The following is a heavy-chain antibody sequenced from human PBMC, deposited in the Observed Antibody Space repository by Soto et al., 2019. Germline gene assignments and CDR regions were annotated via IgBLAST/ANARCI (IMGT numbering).Heavy chain of an antibody. J-gene: IGHJ4*02. CDR3: ARDKITGLFDY. CDR2: INHSGST. V-gene: IGHV4-34*01. Sequence: QVQLQQWGAGLLKPSETLSLTCAVYGGSFSGYYWTWIRQPPGTGLEWIGEINHSGSTNYNPPLKSRVTISVDTSKNQFSLKLNSVTAADTAVYYCARDKITGLFDYWGQGTLVTVSS. D-gene: IGHD2-8*02. CDR1: GGSFSGYY.